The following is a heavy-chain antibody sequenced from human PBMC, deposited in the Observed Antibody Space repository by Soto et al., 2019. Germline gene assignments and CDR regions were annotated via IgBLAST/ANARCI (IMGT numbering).Heavy chain of an antibody. Sequence: GGSLRLSCAASGFTFSNYGMTWVRQAPGKGLEWVSSISNSGGTPYSADSVKGRFTISRDNSKNTLYLQLDSLRADDTAIYYCASEYGSGSYGPHCALGVWGRGTTVTVSS. CDR1: GFTFSNYG. CDR3: ASEYGSGSYGPHCALGV. V-gene: IGHV3-23*01. D-gene: IGHD3-10*01. CDR2: ISNSGGTP. J-gene: IGHJ6*02.